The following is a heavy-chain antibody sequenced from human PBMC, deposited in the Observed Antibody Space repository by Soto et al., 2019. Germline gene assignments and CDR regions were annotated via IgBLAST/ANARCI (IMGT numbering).Heavy chain of an antibody. CDR3: ARGSWDYIWGSYRYNRENWFDP. Sequence: ASVKVSCKASGYTFTSYDINWVRQATGQGLEWMGWMNPNSGNTGYAQKFQGRVTMTRNTSISTAYMELSSLRSEDTAVYYCARGSWDYIWGSYRYNRENWFDPWGQGTLVTVSS. V-gene: IGHV1-8*01. CDR1: GYTFTSYD. D-gene: IGHD3-16*02. J-gene: IGHJ5*02. CDR2: MNPNSGNT.